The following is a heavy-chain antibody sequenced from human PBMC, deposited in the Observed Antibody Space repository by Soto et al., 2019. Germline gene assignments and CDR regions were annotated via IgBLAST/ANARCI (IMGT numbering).Heavy chain of an antibody. V-gene: IGHV1-46*04. D-gene: IGHD6-13*01. CDR2: INPNGGST. CDR3: ARDLAAADY. J-gene: IGHJ4*02. CDR1: GYIFINYY. Sequence: QVHLVQSGAEVKKPGASVKVSCKASGYIFINYYIHWVQQAPGQGLEWIGIINPNGGSTNHAQKLRGRVTMARDTSTSTVYMDLSSLGSDDTAVYYCARDLAAADYWGQGTLVTVSS.